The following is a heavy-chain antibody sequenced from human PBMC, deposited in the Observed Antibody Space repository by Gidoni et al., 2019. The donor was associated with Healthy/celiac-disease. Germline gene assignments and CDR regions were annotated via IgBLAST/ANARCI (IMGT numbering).Heavy chain of an antibody. CDR3: ATAMVVAATRNFDY. J-gene: IGHJ4*02. D-gene: IGHD2-15*01. V-gene: IGHV4-34*01. Sequence: GLEWIGEINHSGSTNYNPSLKSRVTISVDTSKNQFSLKLSSVTAADTAVYYCATAMVVAATRNFDYWGQGTLVTVSS. CDR2: INHSGST.